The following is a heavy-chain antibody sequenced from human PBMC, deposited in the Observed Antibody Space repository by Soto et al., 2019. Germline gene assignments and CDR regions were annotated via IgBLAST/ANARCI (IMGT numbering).Heavy chain of an antibody. J-gene: IGHJ4*02. CDR1: GGTFKSYT. CDR2: IIPILNIA. CDR3: ARNPGVATVPVKY. Sequence: QVQLVQSGAEVKKPGSSVKVSCQASGGTFKSYTISWVRQAPGQGLEWMGRIIPILNIANYAQKFQGKVTITADKSTSTAYMELSSLRSEDTAVYYCARNPGVATVPVKYWGQGTLVTVSS. D-gene: IGHD5-12*01. V-gene: IGHV1-69*02.